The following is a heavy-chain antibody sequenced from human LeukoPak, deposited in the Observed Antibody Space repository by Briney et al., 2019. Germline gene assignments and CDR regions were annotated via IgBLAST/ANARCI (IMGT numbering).Heavy chain of an antibody. CDR2: ISSSSSYI. Sequence: GGSLRLSCAASGFTFSSYSMNWVRQAPGRGLEWVSSISSSSSYIYYADSVKGRFTISRDNAKNSLYLQMNSLRAEDTAVYYCAREDGYCSSTSCYQGYYFDYWGQGTLVTVSS. V-gene: IGHV3-21*01. J-gene: IGHJ4*02. D-gene: IGHD2-2*01. CDR3: AREDGYCSSTSCYQGYYFDY. CDR1: GFTFSSYS.